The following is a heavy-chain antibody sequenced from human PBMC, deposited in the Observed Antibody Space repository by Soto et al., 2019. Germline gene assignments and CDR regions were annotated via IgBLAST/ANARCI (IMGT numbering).Heavy chain of an antibody. CDR3: ARGSRFGELSYDY. Sequence: PSETLSLTCAVYGGSFGGYYWSWIRQPPGKGLEWIGEINHSGSTNNNPSLKSRVTISVDKSKNQFSLKLSSVTAADTAVYYCARGSRFGELSYDYWGQGTLVTVSS. CDR2: INHSGST. J-gene: IGHJ4*02. D-gene: IGHD3-10*01. V-gene: IGHV4-34*01. CDR1: GGSFGGYY.